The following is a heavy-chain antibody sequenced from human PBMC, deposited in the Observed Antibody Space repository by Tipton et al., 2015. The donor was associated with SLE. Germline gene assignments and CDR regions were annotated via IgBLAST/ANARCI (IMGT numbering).Heavy chain of an antibody. V-gene: IGHV3-74*01. CDR2: INTDGSET. CDR3: ARDHSGTGEAFDN. CDR1: GFTFRSFS. Sequence: SLRLSCTASGFTFRSFSMHWVRQAPGKGLVWVSHINTDGSETNYGDSVKGRFTISRDNARNTLYLQMNSLAVGDTAVYYCARDHSGTGEAFDNWGQGTLVTVSS. D-gene: IGHD7-27*01. J-gene: IGHJ4*02.